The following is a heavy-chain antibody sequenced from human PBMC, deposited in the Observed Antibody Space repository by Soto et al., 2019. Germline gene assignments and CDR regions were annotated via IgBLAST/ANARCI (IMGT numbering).Heavy chain of an antibody. V-gene: IGHV3-48*02. CDR2: ITSSSTSI. CDR3: VRIFPSYARLFDY. CDR1: GFSFSDYS. J-gene: IGHJ4*02. Sequence: EVQLVESGGGLVQPGGSLRLSCTASGFSFSDYSMNWVRQAPGKGLEWISYITSSSTSIYYADSVKGRFTISRDNAKNSLYLQMNSLRDDDTAVYYCVRIFPSYARLFDYWGQGTLVTVSS. D-gene: IGHD2-2*01.